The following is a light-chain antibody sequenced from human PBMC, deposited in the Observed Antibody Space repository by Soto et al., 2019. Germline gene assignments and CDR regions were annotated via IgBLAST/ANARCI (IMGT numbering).Light chain of an antibody. J-gene: IGKJ5*01. CDR2: DAS. Sequence: EIVLTQSPATLSLSPGERATLSCGASQSVSTNYVAWYQKKPGLAPRLLIYDASTRTTAISDRFTGSGSGTDFTLTISRVEPEDFAVYYCQQYGSSPLTFGQGTRLQIQ. CDR1: QSVSTNY. CDR3: QQYGSSPLT. V-gene: IGKV3D-20*01.